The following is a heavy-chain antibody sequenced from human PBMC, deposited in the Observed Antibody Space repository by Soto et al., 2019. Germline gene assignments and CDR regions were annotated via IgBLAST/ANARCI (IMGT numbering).Heavy chain of an antibody. CDR2: VYFSGST. V-gene: IGHV4-61*08. CDR1: GDSVSSGDYY. D-gene: IGHD3-16*01. J-gene: IGHJ5*02. CDR3: ARIPVDTYMIYWSDP. Sequence: SETLSLTCSVSGDSVSSGDYYWSWIRQPPGKGLGWIGHVYFSGSTNYIPPLKSRLTMSVDTAKNQFSLKLNSVTAADTAVYYCARIPVDTYMIYWSDPWGQGTQVTVSS.